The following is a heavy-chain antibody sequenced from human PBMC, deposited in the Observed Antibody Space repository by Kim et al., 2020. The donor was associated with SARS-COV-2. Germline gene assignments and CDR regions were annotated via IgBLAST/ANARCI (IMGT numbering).Heavy chain of an antibody. V-gene: IGHV4-30-4*01. CDR3: ARDPAPQYYDSAYYFDS. J-gene: IGHJ4*02. CDR2: IDGGKT. D-gene: IGHD3-3*01. Sequence: SETLSLTCTVSGESINSHEYFWSWIRQSPGKGLEYIGYIDGGKTYCNPTLKSRCIISLDTSKNQFSLKLRSVTAADTAVYYCARDPAPQYYDSAYYFDSWGQGILVSVSS. CDR1: GESINSHEYF.